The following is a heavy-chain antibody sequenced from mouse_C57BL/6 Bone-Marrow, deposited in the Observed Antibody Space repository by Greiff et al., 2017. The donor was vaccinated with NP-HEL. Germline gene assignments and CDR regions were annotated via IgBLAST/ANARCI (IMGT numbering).Heavy chain of an antibody. CDR3: VRRNYGSRYWYFDV. Sequence: EVQLVESGGGLVQPKGSLKLSCAASGFSFNTYAMNWVRQAPGKGLEWVARIRSKSNNYATYYADSVKDRFTISRDDSESMLYLQMNNLKTEDTAMYYCVRRNYGSRYWYFDVWGTGTTVTVSS. V-gene: IGHV10-1*01. CDR1: GFSFNTYA. CDR2: IRSKSNNYAT. D-gene: IGHD1-1*01. J-gene: IGHJ1*03.